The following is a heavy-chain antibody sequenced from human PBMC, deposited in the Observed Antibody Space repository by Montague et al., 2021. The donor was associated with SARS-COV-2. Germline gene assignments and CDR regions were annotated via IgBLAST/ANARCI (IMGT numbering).Heavy chain of an antibody. CDR2: IDWDDDK. CDR3: ARTYAPSAVAVDY. D-gene: IGHD6-19*01. CDR1: GFSLNTSGMR. V-gene: IGHV2-70*04. J-gene: IGHJ4*02. Sequence: PALVKPTQTLTLTCTLSGFSLNTSGMRVSWIRQPPGRALEWLARIDWDDDKYYSTSLKTRLTISKDTTKNQVVLTMTNMDPVDTATYYCARTYAPSAVAVDYWGQGTLVTVSS.